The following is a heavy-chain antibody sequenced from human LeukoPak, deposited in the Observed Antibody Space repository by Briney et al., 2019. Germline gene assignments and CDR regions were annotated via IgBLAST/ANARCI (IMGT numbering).Heavy chain of an antibody. CDR2: ISGSGGST. CDR3: AKVTNFSYDNSGYYGY. J-gene: IGHJ4*02. D-gene: IGHD3-22*01. V-gene: IGHV3-23*01. CDR1: GFTFSSYA. Sequence: GGSLRLSCAASGFTFSSYAMSWVRQAPGKGLEWVSAISGSGGSTYYADSVKGRFTISSDNSKSTLYLQMSSLRSEDTAVYYCAKVTNFSYDNSGYYGYWGQGTLVTVSS.